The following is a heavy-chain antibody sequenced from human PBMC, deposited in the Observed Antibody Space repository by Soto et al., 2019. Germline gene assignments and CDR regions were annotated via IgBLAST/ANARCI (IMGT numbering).Heavy chain of an antibody. CDR1: GASISRGGDC. D-gene: IGHD3-10*01. CDR3: ARVVGEPVIGLFDY. J-gene: IGHJ4*02. V-gene: IGHV4-31*03. CDR2: LYYGGGT. Sequence: SETLSLTCTVSGASISRGGDCWTWMRQRPGKGLEWIGYLYYGGGTYYNPSLKSRVAISVDTSKNQFSLKLRSVTAADTAVYYCARVVGEPVIGLFDYWGQGTLVTVSS.